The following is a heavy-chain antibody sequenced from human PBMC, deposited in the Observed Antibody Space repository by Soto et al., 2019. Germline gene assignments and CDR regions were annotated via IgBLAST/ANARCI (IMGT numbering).Heavy chain of an antibody. D-gene: IGHD3-22*01. V-gene: IGHV4-31*03. J-gene: IGHJ3*02. CDR2: ISSSGNP. Sequence: SETLSLTCTVSGGSVSSENYYWSWIRHRPGKGLEWIGYISSSGNPFYKPSLNSRLSISLDTSKNQFSLKLNSVTDADAALYYCARGVETITLVVTAFDIWGQGTVVTVSS. CDR1: GGSVSSENYY. CDR3: ARGVETITLVVTAFDI.